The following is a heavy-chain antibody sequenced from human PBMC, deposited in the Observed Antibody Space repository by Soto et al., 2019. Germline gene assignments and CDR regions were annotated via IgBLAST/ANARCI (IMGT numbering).Heavy chain of an antibody. CDR1: GGSISSSNYY. V-gene: IGHV4-39*01. CDR2: MYYSGST. CDR3: ARVQWLALDY. J-gene: IGHJ4*02. D-gene: IGHD6-19*01. Sequence: PSETLSLTCTGSGGSISSSNYYGGWIRQPPGKGLEWIGTMYYSGSTYYNPSLKSRVTISVDTSKNQFSLKLSSVTAADTAVYYCARVQWLALDYWGQGTLVTVS.